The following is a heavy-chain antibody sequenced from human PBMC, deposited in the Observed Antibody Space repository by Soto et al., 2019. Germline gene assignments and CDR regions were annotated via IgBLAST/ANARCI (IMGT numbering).Heavy chain of an antibody. CDR3: ARTLSGGFDY. V-gene: IGHV4-59*01. CDR2: IHNGRST. J-gene: IGHJ4*02. Sequence: SETLSLTCTVSGDSLTRNYWSWIRQPPGKGLEWLAYIHNGRSTNYSPSLMSRVSISLDTSKSQFSLNLNSVTAADTAVYYCARTLSGGFDYWGQGTLVTVSS. CDR1: GDSLTRNY.